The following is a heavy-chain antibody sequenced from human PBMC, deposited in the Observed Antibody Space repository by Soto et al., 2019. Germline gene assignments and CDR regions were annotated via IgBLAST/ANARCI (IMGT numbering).Heavy chain of an antibody. CDR3: ARDGGGSGWFY. D-gene: IGHD6-19*01. CDR1: GFSFSDYW. CDR2: INKDGGEK. V-gene: IGHV3-7*03. J-gene: IGHJ4*02. Sequence: GGSLRLSCAASGFSFSDYWMSWVRQAPGKGLEWVANINKDGGEKHYVDSVKGRFTISRDNAKNSLYLQVNSLRAEDTAVYYCARDGGGSGWFYWGLGTLVTVS.